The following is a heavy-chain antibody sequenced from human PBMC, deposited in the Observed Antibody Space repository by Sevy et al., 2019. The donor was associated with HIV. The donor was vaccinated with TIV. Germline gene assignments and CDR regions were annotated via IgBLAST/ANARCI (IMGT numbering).Heavy chain of an antibody. CDR2: IGGRGSAT. CDR3: AKHFIPDISDGWFFDV. CDR1: GFTFSSYS. V-gene: IGHV3-23*01. J-gene: IGHJ2*01. D-gene: IGHD3-9*01. Sequence: GGSLRLSCAASGFTFSSYSMNWVRQAPRKGLEWVASIGGRGSATIYADSVKGRFTISRDNSRNILYLQLNSLRVEDSALYYCAKHFIPDISDGWFFDVWGRGTLVTVSS.